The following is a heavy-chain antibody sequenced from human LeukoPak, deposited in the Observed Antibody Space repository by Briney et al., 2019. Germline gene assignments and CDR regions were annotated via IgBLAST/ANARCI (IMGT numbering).Heavy chain of an antibody. V-gene: IGHV3-23*01. Sequence: GSLRLSCEASGFTFNNYVMTWVRQAPGKGLEWVSSISASAAMTYYADSVKGRFTVSRGNSNNRLYLQMSGLTAADTAVYYCAKDRSIGTYYTFDHWGQGTLVTVSS. D-gene: IGHD1-26*01. CDR2: ISASAAMT. CDR1: GFTFNNYV. CDR3: AKDRSIGTYYTFDH. J-gene: IGHJ4*02.